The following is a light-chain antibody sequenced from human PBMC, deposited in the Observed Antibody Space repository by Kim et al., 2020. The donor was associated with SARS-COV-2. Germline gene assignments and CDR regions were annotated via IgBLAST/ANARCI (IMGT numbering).Light chain of an antibody. J-gene: IGKJ3*01. V-gene: IGKV1-13*02. CDR1: QDIGST. CDR2: DAS. Sequence: LSASAEDSVTITCRASQDIGSTVAWYQQKPGQPPNLLIFDASTLQTGIPPRFGGRGSGTEFTLTISNLQPEDFATYFCQQFHIYPFTFGPGTKVDIK. CDR3: QQFHIYPFT.